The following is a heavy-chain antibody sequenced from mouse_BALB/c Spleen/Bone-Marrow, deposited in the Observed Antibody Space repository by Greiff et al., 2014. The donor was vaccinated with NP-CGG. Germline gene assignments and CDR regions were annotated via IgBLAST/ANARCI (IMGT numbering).Heavy chain of an antibody. Sequence: VQLQQSGPGLVKPSQSLSLTCSVTGYSITSGYYWNWIRQFPGNKLEWMGYISYDGSNNYNPSLKNRISFTRDTSKNQFLLKLNSVTTEDIATYYCASGYYGGSFAYWGQGTLVTVPA. J-gene: IGHJ3*01. CDR1: GYSITSGYY. CDR3: ASGYYGGSFAY. V-gene: IGHV3-6*02. CDR2: ISYDGSN. D-gene: IGHD1-2*01.